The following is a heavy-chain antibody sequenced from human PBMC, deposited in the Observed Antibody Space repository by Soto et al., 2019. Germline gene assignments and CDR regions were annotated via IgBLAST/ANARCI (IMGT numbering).Heavy chain of an antibody. CDR2: IKSKTDGGTT. V-gene: IGHV3-15*01. CDR1: GFTFSNAW. D-gene: IGHD2-2*01. CDR3: TTDPPRYCSSTSCYLGY. Sequence: PGGSLRLSCAASGFTFSNAWVNWVRQAPGKGLEWVGRIKSKTDGGTTHYASPVKGRFTISRDDSNNILYLQMNSLKTEDTAVYYCTTDPPRYCSSTSCYLGYWGQGTLVTVSS. J-gene: IGHJ4*02.